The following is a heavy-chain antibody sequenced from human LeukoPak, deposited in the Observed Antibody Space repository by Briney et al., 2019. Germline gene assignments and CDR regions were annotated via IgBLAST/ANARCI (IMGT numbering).Heavy chain of an antibody. CDR1: GYTFTSYG. J-gene: IGHJ4*02. D-gene: IGHD3-3*01. CDR2: TSAYNGNT. Sequence: ASVKVSCKASGYTFTSYGISWVRQAPGQGLEWMGWTSAYNGNTNYAQKLQGRVTMTTDTSTSTAYMELRSLRSDDTAVYYCARDYSAASNFWSGYRRPYFDYWGQGTLVTVSS. CDR3: ARDYSAASNFWSGYRRPYFDY. V-gene: IGHV1-18*01.